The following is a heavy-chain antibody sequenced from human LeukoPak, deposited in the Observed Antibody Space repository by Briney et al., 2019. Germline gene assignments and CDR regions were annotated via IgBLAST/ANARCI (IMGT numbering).Heavy chain of an antibody. Sequence: GGSLRLSCAASGFTFSSYEMNWVRQAPGKWLEWVSYISTSGSTIYYADSVKGRFTISRDNAKNSLYLQMNSLRGEDTAVYYCARDMRRWFDPWGQGTLVTVSS. V-gene: IGHV3-48*03. CDR2: ISTSGSTI. CDR3: ARDMRRWFDP. J-gene: IGHJ5*02. D-gene: IGHD2-2*01. CDR1: GFTFSSYE.